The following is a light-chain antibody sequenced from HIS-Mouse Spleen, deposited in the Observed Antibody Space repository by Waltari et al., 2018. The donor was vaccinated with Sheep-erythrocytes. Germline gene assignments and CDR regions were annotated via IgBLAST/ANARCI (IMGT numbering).Light chain of an antibody. V-gene: IGLV3-10*01. CDR3: YSTDSSGNHRV. CDR1: ALPTKY. Sequence: SYELTQPPSVSVSPGQTDRITCSGDALPTKYAYWYQQKSGQAPVLVIYEDSKRPSGIPERFSGSSSGTMATLTISGAQVEDEADYYCYSTDSSGNHRVFGTGTKVTVL. J-gene: IGLJ1*01. CDR2: EDS.